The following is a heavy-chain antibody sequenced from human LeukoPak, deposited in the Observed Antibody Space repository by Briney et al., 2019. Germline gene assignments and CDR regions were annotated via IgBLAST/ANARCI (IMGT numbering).Heavy chain of an antibody. CDR3: ARIGRYSYGYPDYYYYMDV. CDR2: IIPIFGTA. CDR1: GGTFSSYA. Sequence: SVKVSCKASGGTFSSYAISWVRQAPGQGLEWMGGIIPIFGTANYAQKFQGRVTITADESTSIAYMELSSLRSEDTAVYYCARIGRYSYGYPDYYYYMDVWGKGTTVTVSS. V-gene: IGHV1-69*13. D-gene: IGHD5-18*01. J-gene: IGHJ6*03.